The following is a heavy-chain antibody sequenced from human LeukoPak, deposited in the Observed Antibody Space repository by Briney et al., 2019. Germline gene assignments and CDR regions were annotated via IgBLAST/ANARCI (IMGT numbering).Heavy chain of an antibody. J-gene: IGHJ5*02. Sequence: SETLSLTCTVSGGSISSGGYYWSWIRQHPGKGLEWIGYIYYSGSTYYNLSLKSRVTISVDTSKNQFSLKLSSVTAADTAVYYCGAYYYGSGSYFERWFDPWGQGTLVTVSS. CDR1: GGSISSGGYY. CDR3: GAYYYGSGSYFERWFDP. D-gene: IGHD3-10*01. V-gene: IGHV4-31*03. CDR2: IYYSGST.